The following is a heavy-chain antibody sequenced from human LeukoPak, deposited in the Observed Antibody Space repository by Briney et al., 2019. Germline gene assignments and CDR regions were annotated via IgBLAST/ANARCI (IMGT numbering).Heavy chain of an antibody. CDR2: IYYSGST. Sequence: NTSETLSLTCTVSGGSISSYYWSWIRQPPGKGLEWIGYIYYSGSTNYNPSLKSRVTISVDTSKNQFSLKLSSVTAADTAVYYCARAPPVLLWFGERTGFDPWGQGTLVTVSS. V-gene: IGHV4-59*12. CDR1: GGSISSYY. D-gene: IGHD3-10*01. J-gene: IGHJ5*02. CDR3: ARAPPVLLWFGERTGFDP.